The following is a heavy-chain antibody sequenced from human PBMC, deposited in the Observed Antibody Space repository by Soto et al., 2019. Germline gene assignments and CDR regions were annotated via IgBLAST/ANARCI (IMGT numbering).Heavy chain of an antibody. CDR3: ASARRCYALDS. V-gene: IGHV1-18*01. Sequence: QEQLVQSGAEVKKPGASVKVSCKASGYTFTSYGISWVRQAPGQGPEWMGWISANNGNTNYAQKLQGRVTMTTDTSTSTADMEMRRLRSDDTAVYSCASARRCYALDSWGQGTLVTVSS. J-gene: IGHJ4*02. CDR2: ISANNGNT. CDR1: GYTFTSYG. D-gene: IGHD2-15*01.